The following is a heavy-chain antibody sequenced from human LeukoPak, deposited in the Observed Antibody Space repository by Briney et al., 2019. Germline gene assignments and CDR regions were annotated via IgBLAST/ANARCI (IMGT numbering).Heavy chain of an antibody. CDR2: ISSSGSTI. J-gene: IGHJ4*02. CDR1: GFTFSSYE. CDR3: ARRTGTNPFDY. V-gene: IGHV3-48*03. Sequence: PGGSLRLSCAASGFTFSSYEMNWVRQAPGKGLEWVSYISSSGSTIYYADSVKGRFTISRDNAKNSLYPQMNSLRAEDTAVYYCARRTGTNPFDYWGQGTLVTVSS. D-gene: IGHD7-27*01.